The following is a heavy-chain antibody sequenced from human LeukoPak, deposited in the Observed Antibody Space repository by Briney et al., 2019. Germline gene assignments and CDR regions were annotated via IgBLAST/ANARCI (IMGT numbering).Heavy chain of an antibody. CDR2: IYYSGST. Sequence: PSETLSLTCTVSGGSISSYYWRWLRQPPGKGLEWLGYIYYSGSTNYNPSLKSRVTISVDTSKNQFSLKLSSVTAADTAVYYCARGGGIVGATYDYWGQGTLVTVSS. D-gene: IGHD1-26*01. J-gene: IGHJ4*02. CDR3: ARGGGIVGATYDY. V-gene: IGHV4-59*01. CDR1: GGSISSYY.